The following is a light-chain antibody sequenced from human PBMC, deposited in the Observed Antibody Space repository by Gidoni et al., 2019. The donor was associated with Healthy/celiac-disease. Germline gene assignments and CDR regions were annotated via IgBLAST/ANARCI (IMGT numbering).Light chain of an antibody. J-gene: IGLJ2*01. Sequence: QSVLPQPPSASVTPGQRVPISCSGSSSNIGSNTVNWYQQLPGTAPKLLIYSNNQRPSGVPDRFSGSKSGTSASLAISGLQSEDEADYYCAAGDDSLNGVVFGGGTKLTVL. CDR1: SSNIGSNT. CDR3: AAGDDSLNGVV. CDR2: SNN. V-gene: IGLV1-44*01.